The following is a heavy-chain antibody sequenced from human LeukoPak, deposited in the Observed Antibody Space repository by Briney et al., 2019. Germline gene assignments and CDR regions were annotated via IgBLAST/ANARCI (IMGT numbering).Heavy chain of an antibody. J-gene: IGHJ4*02. D-gene: IGHD6-19*01. V-gene: IGHV3-9*01. CDR2: ISWNSGSI. CDR3: AKDNRRHYTSGPNPDSLH. CDR1: GFIFNNYA. Sequence: QTGGSLRLSCAGSGFIFNNYAMHWVRQPPGKGLESVSGISWNSGSIDYADSVKGRFTISRDNAKNSLYLQMNSLRVEDTAFYYCAKDNRRHYTSGPNPDSLHWGQGALVTVSS.